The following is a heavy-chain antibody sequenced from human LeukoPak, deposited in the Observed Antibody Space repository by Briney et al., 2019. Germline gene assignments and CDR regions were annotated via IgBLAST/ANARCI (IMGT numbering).Heavy chain of an antibody. J-gene: IGHJ4*02. CDR3: TKRRVTTFYFDY. Sequence: GGSLRLSCAASGFTFSSYAMTWVRQAPGKGLEWVSDISVSGSSIYYADSVKGRFTISRDNSKNTLYLQMNSLGAEDTAVYYCTKRRVTTFYFDYWGQGTLVTVSS. CDR1: GFTFSSYA. CDR2: ISVSGSSI. D-gene: IGHD2-21*02. V-gene: IGHV3-23*01.